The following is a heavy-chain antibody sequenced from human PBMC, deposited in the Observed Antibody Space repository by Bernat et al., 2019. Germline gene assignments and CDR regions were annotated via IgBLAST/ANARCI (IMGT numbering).Heavy chain of an antibody. D-gene: IGHD2-2*01. CDR2: ISYDGSNK. CDR3: ATLGALFVVVPDAPGYYYGMDV. Sequence: QVQLVESGGGVVQPGRSLRLSCAASGFTFSSYGMHWVRQAPGKGLEWVAVISYDGSNKYYADSVKGRFTISRDNSKNTLYLQMNSLRAEDTAVYYCATLGALFVVVPDAPGYYYGMDVWGQGTTVTVSS. CDR1: GFTFSSYG. J-gene: IGHJ6*02. V-gene: IGHV3-30*03.